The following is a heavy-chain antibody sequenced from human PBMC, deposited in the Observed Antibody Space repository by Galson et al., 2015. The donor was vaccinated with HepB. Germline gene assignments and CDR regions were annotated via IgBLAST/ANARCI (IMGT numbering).Heavy chain of an antibody. D-gene: IGHD3-10*01. CDR1: GFTFNNAW. Sequence: SLRLSCAASGFTFNNAWMTWVRQAPGKGLEWVGRIRSKSDGGTTDYAAPVKARFTISRDDSKNTLFLQMNSLKTEDTAVYYCTTLNAMNRGVIDYWGQGTLATVSS. V-gene: IGHV3-15*01. J-gene: IGHJ4*02. CDR3: TTLNAMNRGVIDY. CDR2: IRSKSDGGTT.